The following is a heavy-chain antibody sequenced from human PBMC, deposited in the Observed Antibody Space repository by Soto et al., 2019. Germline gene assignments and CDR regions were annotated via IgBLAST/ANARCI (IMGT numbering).Heavy chain of an antibody. V-gene: IGHV1-69*01. CDR2: IIPIFGTA. D-gene: IGHD2-21*02. Sequence: QVQLVQSGAEVKKPGSSVKVSCKASGGTFSSYAISWVRQAPGQGLGWMGGIIPIFGTANYAQKFQGRVTITADESTSTAYMELSSLRSEDTAVYYCARGRCGGDCYSVWYYYYGMDVWGQGTTVTVSS. CDR1: GGTFSSYA. CDR3: ARGRCGGDCYSVWYYYYGMDV. J-gene: IGHJ6*02.